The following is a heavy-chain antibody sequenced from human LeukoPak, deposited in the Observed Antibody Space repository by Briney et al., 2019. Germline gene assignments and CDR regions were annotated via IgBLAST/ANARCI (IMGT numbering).Heavy chain of an antibody. J-gene: IGHJ4*02. CDR1: GFTFSSYW. CDR2: IKQDGSEK. Sequence: GGSLRLSCVASGFTFSSYWMSWVRQAPGKGLEWVANIKQDGSEKYYVDSVKGRFTISRDNTKNSLYLQMDSLRAEDTAVYYCARRGGSYSPFGYWGQGTLVTVSS. CDR3: ARRGGSYSPFGY. D-gene: IGHD1-26*01. V-gene: IGHV3-7*01.